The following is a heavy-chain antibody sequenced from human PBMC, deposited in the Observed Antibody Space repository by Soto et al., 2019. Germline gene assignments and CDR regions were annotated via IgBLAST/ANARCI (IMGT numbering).Heavy chain of an antibody. CDR3: AMVDVYVTPSPQDV. V-gene: IGHV1-18*01. J-gene: IGHJ6*02. Sequence: QVQLVQSGAEVKNPGASVKVSCKASGYTFTRYGIGWARQAPGQGLEWMGSINTYNGKTNYAQNVQGRGTLTTDTATSTAYMELRSLRPNATAIYYCAMVDVYVTPSPQDVWGPGTTVIVSS. CDR1: GYTFTRYG. CDR2: INTYNGKT. D-gene: IGHD3-16*01.